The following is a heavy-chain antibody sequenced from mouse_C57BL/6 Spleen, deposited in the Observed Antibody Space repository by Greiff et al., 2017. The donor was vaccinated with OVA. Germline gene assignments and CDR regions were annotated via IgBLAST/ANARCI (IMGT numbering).Heavy chain of an antibody. CDR1: GYTFTSYW. CDR2: INPSSGYT. J-gene: IGHJ2*01. D-gene: IGHD2-4*01. CDR3: ARSLLNDYEDY. Sequence: LQESGAELAKPGASVKLSCKASGYTFTSYWMHWVKQRPGQGLEWIGYINPSSGYTKYNQKFKDKATFTADKSSSTAYMQLSSLTYEDSAVYYCARSLLNDYEDYWGQGTTLTVSS. V-gene: IGHV1-7*01.